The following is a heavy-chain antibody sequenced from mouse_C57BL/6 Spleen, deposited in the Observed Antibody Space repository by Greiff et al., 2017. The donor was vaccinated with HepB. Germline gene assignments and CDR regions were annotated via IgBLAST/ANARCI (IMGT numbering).Heavy chain of an antibody. CDR1: GYSITSGYD. CDR3: ARDYYGSSYSAWFAY. J-gene: IGHJ3*01. CDR2: ISYSGST. Sequence: EVKLVESGPGMVKPSQSLSLTCTVTGYSITSGYDWHWIRHFPGNKLEWMGYISYSGSTNYNPSLKSRISITHDTSKNHFFLKLNSVTTEDTATYYCARDYYGSSYSAWFAYWGQGTLVTVSA. D-gene: IGHD1-1*01. V-gene: IGHV3-1*01.